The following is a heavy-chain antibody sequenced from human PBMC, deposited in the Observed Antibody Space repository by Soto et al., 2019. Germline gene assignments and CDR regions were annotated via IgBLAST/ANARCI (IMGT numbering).Heavy chain of an antibody. J-gene: IGHJ6*02. CDR3: ARDGITTVTTEDYYYGMDV. D-gene: IGHD4-4*01. V-gene: IGHV4-30-4*01. CDR2: IYYSGST. Sequence: PSETLSLTCTVSGGSISRGDYYWSWIRQPPGKGLEWIGYIYYSGSTYYNPSLKSRVTISVDTSKNQFSLKLSSVTAADTAVYYCARDGITTVTTEDYYYGMDVWGQGTTVTVSS. CDR1: GGSISRGDYY.